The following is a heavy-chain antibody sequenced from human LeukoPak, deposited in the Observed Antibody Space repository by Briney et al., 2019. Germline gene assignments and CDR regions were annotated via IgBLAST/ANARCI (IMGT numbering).Heavy chain of an antibody. Sequence: GGSLRLSCAASGFTVSSNYMSWVRQAPGKGLEWASVIYSGGSTYYADSVKGRFTISRDNSKNTLYLQMNSLRAEDTAVYYCARSPYSSGWRYYYYGMDVWGQGTTVTVSS. D-gene: IGHD6-19*01. V-gene: IGHV3-53*01. CDR1: GFTVSSNY. CDR3: ARSPYSSGWRYYYYGMDV. CDR2: IYSGGST. J-gene: IGHJ6*02.